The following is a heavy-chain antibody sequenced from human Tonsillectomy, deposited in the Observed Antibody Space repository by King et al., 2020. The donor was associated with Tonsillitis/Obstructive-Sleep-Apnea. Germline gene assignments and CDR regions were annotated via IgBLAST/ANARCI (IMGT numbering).Heavy chain of an antibody. D-gene: IGHD3-3*01. Sequence: VQLVESGGGLVQPGGFLRLSCAASGFTFSSYAMSWVRQAPRKGLEWVSSIIGSGVSPYYADSVKGRFTISRDNSKNTLSLQMNSLRAEDTALYYWAKDPEGVLRFLEWLMNYFDYWGQGTLVTVSS. CDR2: IIGSGVSP. V-gene: IGHV3-23*04. J-gene: IGHJ4*02. CDR3: AKDPEGVLRFLEWLMNYFDY. CDR1: GFTFSSYA.